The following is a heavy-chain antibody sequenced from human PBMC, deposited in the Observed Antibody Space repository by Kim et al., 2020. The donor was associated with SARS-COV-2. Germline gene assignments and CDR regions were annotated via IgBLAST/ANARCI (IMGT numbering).Heavy chain of an antibody. Sequence: VYAMKGRLPISRDRSKNSLYLQMNSLRAADTAVYFCAKGRSTSCYTDFDCWGQGTLVTVSS. V-gene: IGHV3-23*01. J-gene: IGHJ4*02. CDR3: AKGRSTSCYTDFDC. D-gene: IGHD2-2*02.